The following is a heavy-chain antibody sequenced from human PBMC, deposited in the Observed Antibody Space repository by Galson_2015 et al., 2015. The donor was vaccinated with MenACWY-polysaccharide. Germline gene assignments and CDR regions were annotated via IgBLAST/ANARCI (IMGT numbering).Heavy chain of an antibody. Sequence: SLRLSCAASGFSFSAYGMSWVRQAPGRGLEWVSGSGSGGGLYYADSVKGRFTVSRDNSKNTPYLQMNNLRAEDTAVYYCAKVGPRSSWTMGLDYWGQGPLVTVSS. CDR3: AKVGPRSSWTMGLDY. CDR1: GFSFSAYG. J-gene: IGHJ4*02. CDR2: SGSGGGL. D-gene: IGHD6-13*01. V-gene: IGHV3-23*01.